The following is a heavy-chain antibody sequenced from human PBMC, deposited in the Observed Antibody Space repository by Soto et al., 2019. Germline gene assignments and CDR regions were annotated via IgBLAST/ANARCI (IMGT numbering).Heavy chain of an antibody. CDR1: GYTFTSYD. V-gene: IGHV1-8*01. CDR3: ARVRRYSSSPEA. D-gene: IGHD6-6*01. J-gene: IGHJ5*02. Sequence: QVQLVQSGAEVKKPGASVKVSCKASGYTFTSYDINWVRQATGQGLEWMGWMNPNSGNTGYAQKFQRRVTMTRNTSRSTAYMELSSLRSEDTAVYYCARVRRYSSSPEAWGQGTLVTVSS. CDR2: MNPNSGNT.